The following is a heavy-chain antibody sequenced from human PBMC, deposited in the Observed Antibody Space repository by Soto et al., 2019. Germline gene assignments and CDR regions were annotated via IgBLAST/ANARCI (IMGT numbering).Heavy chain of an antibody. J-gene: IGHJ4*02. Sequence: EEQLVESWGGVVQPGGSLRLSCAASGFTFSSYWMHWVRQAPGKGLVWVSRINPGGSITAYADSVKGRFTISRDNAKNTLYLQMNTLRGDDTAVYYCARVPTGKYGVWNYWGQGTLVTVSS. CDR2: INPGGSIT. V-gene: IGHV3-74*01. D-gene: IGHD2-8*01. CDR1: GFTFSSYW. CDR3: ARVPTGKYGVWNY.